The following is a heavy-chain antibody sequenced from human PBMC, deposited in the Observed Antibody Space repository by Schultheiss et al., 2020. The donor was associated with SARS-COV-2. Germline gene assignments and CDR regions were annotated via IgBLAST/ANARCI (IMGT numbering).Heavy chain of an antibody. V-gene: IGHV4-61*02. CDR2: IYTSGST. D-gene: IGHD3-16*01. J-gene: IGHJ5*02. CDR3: ARSPALGGVPNWFDP. Sequence: SQTLSLTCAVSGGSISSGGYSWSWIRQPAGKGLEWIGRIYTSGSTNYNPSLKSRVTISVDTSKNQFSLKLSSVTAADTAVYYCARSPALGGVPNWFDPWGQGTLVTVSS. CDR1: GGSISSGGYS.